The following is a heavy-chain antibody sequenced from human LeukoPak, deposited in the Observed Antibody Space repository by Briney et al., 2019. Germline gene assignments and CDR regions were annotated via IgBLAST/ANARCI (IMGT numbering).Heavy chain of an antibody. V-gene: IGHV3-23*01. CDR2: ISGSGGST. CDR3: AKGAQWLAQSDYFDY. CDR1: GFTFSSYE. J-gene: IGHJ4*02. Sequence: PGGSLRLSCAASGFTFSSYEMNWVRQAPGKGLEWVSAISGSGGSTYYADSVKGRFTISRDNSKNTLYLQMNSLRAEDTAVYYCAKGAQWLAQSDYFDYWGQGTLVTVSS. D-gene: IGHD6-19*01.